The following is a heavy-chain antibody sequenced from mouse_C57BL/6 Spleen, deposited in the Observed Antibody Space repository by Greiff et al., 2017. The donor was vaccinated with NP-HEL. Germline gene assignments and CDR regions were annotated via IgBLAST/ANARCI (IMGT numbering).Heavy chain of an antibody. CDR1: GFSLTSYG. Sequence: QVQLQQSGPGLVQPSQSLSITCTVSGFSLTSYGVHWVRQSPGKGLEWLGVIWSGGSTDYNAAFISRLSISKDNSKSQVFFKMNSLQADDTAIYYCARGVDYDGAWFAYWGQGTLVTVSA. V-gene: IGHV2-2*01. J-gene: IGHJ3*01. CDR3: ARGVDYDGAWFAY. D-gene: IGHD2-4*01. CDR2: IWSGGST.